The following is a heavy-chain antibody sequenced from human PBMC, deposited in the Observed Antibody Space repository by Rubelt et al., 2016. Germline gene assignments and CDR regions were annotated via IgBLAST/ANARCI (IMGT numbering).Heavy chain of an antibody. J-gene: IGHJ6*02. V-gene: IGHV4-34*11. CDR3: AGEGYSYGYYYYGMDV. D-gene: IGHD5-18*01. Sequence: QVQLQQWGAGLLKPSETLSLTCAVYGGSFSGYYWSWIRQPPGKGLEWIGYIYYSGSTNYNPSRRVGVTRSGDTSKNLFSLKLSSVTAADTAVYYWAGEGYSYGYYYYGMDVWGQGTTVTVSS. CDR2: IYYSGST. CDR1: GGSFSGYY.